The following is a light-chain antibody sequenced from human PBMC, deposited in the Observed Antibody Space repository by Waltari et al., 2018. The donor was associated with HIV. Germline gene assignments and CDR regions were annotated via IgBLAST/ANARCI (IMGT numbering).Light chain of an antibody. J-gene: IGLJ3*02. CDR2: EVS. Sequence: HSVLTQPASVSGSPGQSITISCSGTTSDLSSLNFVSWYQQSPGRAPKLIIFEVSSPPSGISDRFSGSKSGDTASLTISALRTEDEADYFCSSYSPRGSVVFGGGTKVTVL. CDR1: TSDLSSLNF. CDR3: SSYSPRGSVV. V-gene: IGLV2-14*01.